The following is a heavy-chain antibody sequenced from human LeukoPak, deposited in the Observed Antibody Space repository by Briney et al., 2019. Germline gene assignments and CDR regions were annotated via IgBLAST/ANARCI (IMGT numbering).Heavy chain of an antibody. V-gene: IGHV3-48*01. D-gene: IGHD3-22*01. CDR2: ISSSSSTI. CDR3: ARDFRSSGDDLDY. J-gene: IGHJ4*02. Sequence: PGGSLRLSCAASGFTFSIYRMNWVRQAPGKGLEWVSYISSSSSTIHYADSVKGRFTISRDNAKNSLYLQMNSLRAEDTAVYYCARDFRSSGDDLDYWGQGTLVTVSS. CDR1: GFTFSIYR.